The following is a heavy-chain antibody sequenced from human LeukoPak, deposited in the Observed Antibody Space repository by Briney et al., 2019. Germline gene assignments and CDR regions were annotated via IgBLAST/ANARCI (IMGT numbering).Heavy chain of an antibody. D-gene: IGHD3-10*01. Sequence: GGSLRLSCAASGFTFSSYGMHWVRQAPGKGLEWVALISYDGSNKYYADSVKGRFTISRDNSKNTLYLQMNSLRAEDTAVYYCAKGVLPTGFDYWGQGTLVTVSS. CDR1: GFTFSSYG. J-gene: IGHJ4*02. CDR3: AKGVLPTGFDY. CDR2: ISYDGSNK. V-gene: IGHV3-30*18.